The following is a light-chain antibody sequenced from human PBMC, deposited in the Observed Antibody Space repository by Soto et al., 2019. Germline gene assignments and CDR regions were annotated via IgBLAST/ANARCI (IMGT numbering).Light chain of an antibody. CDR2: GAS. Sequence: DIQLTQSPSFLSASVGDRVTITCRASQGIRDYLAWYQQKPGQPPKLLIYGASTLQTGVPTRFSGIASGTEFTLIISNLQPADFATYYCQQFNVYPLTFGGGTKVEIK. CDR1: QGIRDY. CDR3: QQFNVYPLT. J-gene: IGKJ4*01. V-gene: IGKV1-9*01.